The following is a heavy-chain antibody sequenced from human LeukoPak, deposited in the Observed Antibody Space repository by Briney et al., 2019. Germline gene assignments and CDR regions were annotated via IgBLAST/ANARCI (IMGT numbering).Heavy chain of an antibody. D-gene: IGHD2-2*01. CDR3: ARGERPGYCSSTSCSDYYYYAMDV. V-gene: IGHV4-34*01. Sequence: SETLSLTCAVYGGSFSGYYWSWIRQPPGKGLEWIGEINHSGNTNYNPSLRSRVTISVDTSKNQFSLNLSSVTAADTAVYYCARGERPGYCSSTSCSDYYYYAMDVWGLGTTVTVSS. CDR2: INHSGNT. J-gene: IGHJ6*02. CDR1: GGSFSGYY.